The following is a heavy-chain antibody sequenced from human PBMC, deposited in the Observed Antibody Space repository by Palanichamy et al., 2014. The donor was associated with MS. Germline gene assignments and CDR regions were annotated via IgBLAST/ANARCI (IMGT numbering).Heavy chain of an antibody. V-gene: IGHV3-21*01. D-gene: IGHD3-10*01. Sequence: GFTFSSHSITWVRQVPGKGLEWVSFISSSSSYIYYADSVRGRFTISRDNAKNSLYLQMNSLRDADTAVYYCARAHYPSGRPDVHYIDVWGKGTTVTVSS. CDR3: ARAHYPSGRPDVHYIDV. CDR2: ISSSSSYI. CDR1: GFTFSSHS. J-gene: IGHJ6*03.